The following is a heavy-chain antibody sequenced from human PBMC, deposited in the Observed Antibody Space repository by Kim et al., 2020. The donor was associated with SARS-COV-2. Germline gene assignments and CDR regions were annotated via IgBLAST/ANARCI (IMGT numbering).Heavy chain of an antibody. Sequence: GGSLRLSCAASGFTFSSYAMNWVRQAPGKGLEWVSGIYAGGRTTYYADSVKGRFSISRENSKNTLYLQMNSLRVEDTAVYYCAKGGGWSLAGDLPDYYYGMGVWGQGTTVTVSS. J-gene: IGHJ6*02. CDR2: IYAGGRTT. CDR3: AKGGGWSLAGDLPDYYYGMGV. CDR1: GFTFSSYA. V-gene: IGHV3-23*03. D-gene: IGHD3-10*01.